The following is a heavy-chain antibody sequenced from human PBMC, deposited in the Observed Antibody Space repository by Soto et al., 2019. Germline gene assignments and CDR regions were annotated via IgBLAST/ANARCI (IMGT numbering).Heavy chain of an antibody. V-gene: IGHV4-30-4*01. Sequence: SETLSLTCTVSGGSISSCDYYWSWIRQPPGKGLEWIGYIYYSGSTYYNPSLKGRVTISLDTSKNQFSLKLSSVTAADTAVYYCXREVRGVTDYFYYGMDVWGQGTTVTVSS. CDR3: XREVRGVTDYFYYGMDV. J-gene: IGHJ6*02. CDR1: GGSISSCDYY. D-gene: IGHD3-10*01. CDR2: IYYSGST.